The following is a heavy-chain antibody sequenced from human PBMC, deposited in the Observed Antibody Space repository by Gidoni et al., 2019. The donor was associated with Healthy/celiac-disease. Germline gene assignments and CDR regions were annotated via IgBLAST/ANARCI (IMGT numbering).Heavy chain of an antibody. CDR3: ARASRFLELF. CDR2: INHSGST. Sequence: QVQLQQWGAGLLKPSETLSLTCAVYGGSFSGYYWSWIRQPPGKGLEWIGEINHSGSTNYNPSLKSRVTISVDTSKNQFSLKLSSVTAADTAVYYCARASRFLELFWGQGTTVTVSS. J-gene: IGHJ6*02. D-gene: IGHD3-16*01. CDR1: GGSFSGYY. V-gene: IGHV4-34*01.